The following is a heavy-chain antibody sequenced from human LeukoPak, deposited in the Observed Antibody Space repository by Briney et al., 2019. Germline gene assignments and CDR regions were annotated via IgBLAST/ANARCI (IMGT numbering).Heavy chain of an antibody. V-gene: IGHV1-18*01. CDR1: GYTFTSYG. D-gene: IGHD3-16*02. CDR2: ISAYNGNT. J-gene: IGHJ3*02. Sequence: ASVKVSCKASGYTFTSYGISWVRQAPGQGLEWMGWISAYNGNTNYAQKLQGRVTMTTDTSTSTAYMELRSLSSDDTAVYYCARGPSREDYVWGSYPLDAFDIWGQGTMVTVSS. CDR3: ARGPSREDYVWGSYPLDAFDI.